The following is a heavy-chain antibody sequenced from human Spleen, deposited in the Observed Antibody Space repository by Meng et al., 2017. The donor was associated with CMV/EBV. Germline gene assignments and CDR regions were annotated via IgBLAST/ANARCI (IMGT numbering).Heavy chain of an antibody. J-gene: IGHJ6*02. CDR2: IRSKGYGGTT. Sequence: GESLKISCTASGFIFGDYAMSWVRQAPGKGLEWVGFIRSKGYGGTTQYAASVKGRFTISRDDSKSIAYLQMNSLKTEDTAVYYCTREGSTAMAYAYYGMDVWGQGTTVTVSS. D-gene: IGHD5-18*01. V-gene: IGHV3-49*04. CDR1: GFIFGDYA. CDR3: TREGSTAMAYAYYGMDV.